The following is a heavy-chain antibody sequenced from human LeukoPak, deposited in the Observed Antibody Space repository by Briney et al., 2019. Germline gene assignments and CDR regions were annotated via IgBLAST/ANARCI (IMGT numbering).Heavy chain of an antibody. CDR2: IYTSGST. D-gene: IGHD4-23*01. Sequence: SETLSLTCSVSGASISSYYWSWSRQPAGKGLEWIGRIYTSGSTNYDPSLKSRVTMSVDTSKNQFSLKLSSVTAADTAVYFCALQGQSNSDLDFWGQGTLVTVSS. J-gene: IGHJ4*02. V-gene: IGHV4-4*07. CDR3: ALQGQSNSDLDF. CDR1: GASISSYY.